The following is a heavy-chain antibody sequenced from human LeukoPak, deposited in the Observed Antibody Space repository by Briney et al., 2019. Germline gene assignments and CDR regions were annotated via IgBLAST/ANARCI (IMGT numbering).Heavy chain of an antibody. J-gene: IGHJ5*02. CDR1: GGTFSSYA. CDR2: IISILGIA. V-gene: IGHV1-69*04. CDR3: ASGTITAMATGSDWFDP. Sequence: ASVKVSCKASGGTFSSYAISWVRQAPGQGLEWMGRIISILGIANYAQKFQGRDTITADKSTSTAYMELSSLRSEDTAVYYCASGTITAMATGSDWFDPWGQGTLVTVSS. D-gene: IGHD5-18*01.